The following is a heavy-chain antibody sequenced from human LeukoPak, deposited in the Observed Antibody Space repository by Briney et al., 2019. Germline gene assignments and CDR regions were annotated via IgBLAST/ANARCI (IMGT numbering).Heavy chain of an antibody. J-gene: IGHJ4*02. Sequence: PGGSLRLSCAASGFTFSSYAMSWVRQAPGKGLEWVGHINTKTDGGTTDYAAPVKGRFTISRDDSKNTLYLQMNSLKTEDTAVYYCTTGYDNIGWGQGTLVTVSS. V-gene: IGHV3-15*01. CDR2: INTKTDGGTT. D-gene: IGHD3-22*01. CDR3: TTGYDNIG. CDR1: GFTFSSYA.